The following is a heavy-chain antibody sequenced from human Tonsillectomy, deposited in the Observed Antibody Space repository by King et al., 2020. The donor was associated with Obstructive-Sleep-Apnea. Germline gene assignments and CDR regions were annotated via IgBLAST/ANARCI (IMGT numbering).Heavy chain of an antibody. CDR1: GGSISSGNYY. V-gene: IGHV4-30-4*01. J-gene: IGHJ4*02. CDR3: ARVSDQLLSWVHY. D-gene: IGHD2-2*01. CDR2: IYYSGST. Sequence: QLQESGPGLVKPSQTLSLTCTVSGGSISSGNYYWSWIRQPPGKGLEWIGDIYYSGSTYYNPSLKSRLTISVDTSKSQFSLKLSSVTAADTAVYYCARVSDQLLSWVHYWGQGTLVTVSS.